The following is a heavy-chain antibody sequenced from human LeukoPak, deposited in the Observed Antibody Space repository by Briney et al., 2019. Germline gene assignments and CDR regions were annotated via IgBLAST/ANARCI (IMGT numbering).Heavy chain of an antibody. Sequence: TLSLTCTVSGDSMSSGNYYWSWIRQPAGKGLEWIGRMYTSGSTNYNPSLKSRVIISVDTSKNQFSLQLNSVTAADTAVYYCARGVGTTNFDYWGQGTLVTVSS. J-gene: IGHJ4*02. CDR3: ARGVGTTNFDY. V-gene: IGHV4-61*02. D-gene: IGHD1-26*01. CDR2: MYTSGST. CDR1: GDSMSSGNYY.